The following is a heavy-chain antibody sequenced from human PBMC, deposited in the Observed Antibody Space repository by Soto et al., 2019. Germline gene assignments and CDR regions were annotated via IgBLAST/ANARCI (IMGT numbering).Heavy chain of an antibody. V-gene: IGHV3-30*18. CDR3: AKDSLLCSSISCPTFDS. J-gene: IGHJ4*02. Sequence: QVQLVESGGGVVQPGKSLRLSCAASGFTFSTYGMHWVRQAPDKGLEWVAVISYDGSNEYYADSVKGRFTISRDNSKNTLYLQMSSLRAEDTAVYYCAKDSLLCSSISCPTFDSWGQGTLVTVSS. D-gene: IGHD2-2*01. CDR1: GFTFSTYG. CDR2: ISYDGSNE.